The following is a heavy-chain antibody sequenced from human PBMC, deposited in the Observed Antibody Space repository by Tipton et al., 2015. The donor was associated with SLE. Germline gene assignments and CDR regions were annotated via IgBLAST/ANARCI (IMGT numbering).Heavy chain of an antibody. D-gene: IGHD3-22*01. CDR1: GGSFSSYT. J-gene: IGHJ4*02. Sequence: QSGAEVKKPGSSVKVSCKASGGSFSSYTISWVRQAPGEGLEWMGRIIPILGIATYAQKFQGRVTITADKSTSTAYMELSSLRSEDTAVFYCARDGRGPTDSSGYTPFDYWGQGTLVTVSS. CDR3: ARDGRGPTDSSGYTPFDY. CDR2: IIPILGIA. V-gene: IGHV1-69*04.